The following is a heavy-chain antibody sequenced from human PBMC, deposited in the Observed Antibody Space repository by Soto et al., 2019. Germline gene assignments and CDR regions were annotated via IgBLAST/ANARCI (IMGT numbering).Heavy chain of an antibody. CDR3: ARDVPFRY. CDR2: IYYSGST. V-gene: IGHV4-59*01. J-gene: IGHJ4*02. D-gene: IGHD2-21*01. Sequence: SETLSLTCTVSGGSISSYCWSWIRQPPGKGLEWIGYIYYSGSTNYNPSLKSRVTISVDTSKNQFSLKLSSVTAADTAVYYCARDVPFRYWGQGTLVTVSS. CDR1: GGSISSYC.